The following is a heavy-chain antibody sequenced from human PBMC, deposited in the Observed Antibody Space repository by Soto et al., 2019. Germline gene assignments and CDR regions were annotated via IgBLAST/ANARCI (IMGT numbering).Heavy chain of an antibody. Sequence: SVKVSCKASGGTFSSYAISWVRQAPGQGLEWMGGIIPIFGTANYAQKFQGRVTITADKSTSTAYMELSSLRSEDTAMYYCASFEGIAARKLDVWGQGTTVTVSS. CDR2: IIPIFGTA. V-gene: IGHV1-69*06. CDR3: ASFEGIAARKLDV. CDR1: GGTFSSYA. D-gene: IGHD6-6*01. J-gene: IGHJ6*02.